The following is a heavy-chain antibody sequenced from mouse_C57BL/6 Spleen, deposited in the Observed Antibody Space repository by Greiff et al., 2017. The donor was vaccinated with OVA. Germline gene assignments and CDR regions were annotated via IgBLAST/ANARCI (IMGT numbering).Heavy chain of an antibody. CDR1: GFSLTSYG. CDR3: ARNGGAWWYFEV. CDR2: IWSGGST. J-gene: IGHJ1*03. Sequence: QVQLKHSGPGLVQPSQCLSISCTASGFSLTSYGVHWVRQSPGKGLEWLGAIWSGGSTDYNAAYISRLSISKENSKSQVFFIMNSLQADDNAVYYVARNGGAWWYFEVWGTGTTVTVSS. V-gene: IGHV2-2*01.